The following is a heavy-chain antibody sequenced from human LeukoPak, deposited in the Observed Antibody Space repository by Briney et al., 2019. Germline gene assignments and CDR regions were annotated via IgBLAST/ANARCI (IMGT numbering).Heavy chain of an antibody. CDR2: IYFTGST. V-gene: IGHV4-59*01. D-gene: IGHD6-25*01. J-gene: IGHJ4*02. Sequence: SETLSLTCTVSGGSISSYYWNWIRQPPGKGLEWIGYIYFTGSTHYNPSLKSRVTISLDRSKTQFSLNLSSLSAADTAMYYCARTRGFKADHKSFDYWGQGTLVTVSS. CDR1: GGSISSYY. CDR3: ARTRGFKADHKSFDY.